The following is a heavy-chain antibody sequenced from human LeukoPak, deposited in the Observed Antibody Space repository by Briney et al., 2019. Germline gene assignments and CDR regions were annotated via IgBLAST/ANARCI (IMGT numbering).Heavy chain of an antibody. D-gene: IGHD1-14*01. CDR2: LYYSGSI. CDR3: SRSRETKTCYMDV. CDR1: GVSITSNNNY. Sequence: SETLSLTCTVSGVSITSNNNYWGWLRQPPGKGLEGIGRLYYSGSIHYNPSLKSRVIISADTSKNQFSLKLSSVTAADTAVYFCSRSRETKTCYMDVWGKGTTVSVSS. J-gene: IGHJ6*03. V-gene: IGHV4-39*07.